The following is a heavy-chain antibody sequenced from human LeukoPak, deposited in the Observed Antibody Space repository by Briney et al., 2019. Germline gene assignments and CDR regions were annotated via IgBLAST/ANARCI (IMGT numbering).Heavy chain of an antibody. Sequence: GGSLRLSCAASGFTVSSTYMTWVRQAPGKGLEWVSFIDKVANTYYTDSVKGRSTISRDNSKNTLYLQMNNLRAEDTAVYYCARDDGLTGIDYWGQGTLVTVSS. CDR3: ARDDGLTGIDY. CDR1: GFTVSSTY. V-gene: IGHV3-53*01. CDR2: IDKVANT. J-gene: IGHJ4*02. D-gene: IGHD7-27*01.